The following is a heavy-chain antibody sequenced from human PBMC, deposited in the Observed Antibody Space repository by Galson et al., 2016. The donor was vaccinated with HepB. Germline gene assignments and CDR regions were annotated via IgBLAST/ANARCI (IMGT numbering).Heavy chain of an antibody. CDR3: ARVGGNCKDTSCYAYYGMDV. J-gene: IGHJ6*02. CDR2: ITPDLDIS. Sequence: SVKVSCKASGGSFSGYPISWARQAPGQGLEWMGGITPDLDISVYSQKFQGSVTITADKSTSTSYLELSGLRPEDTAMYYCARVGGNCKDTSCYAYYGMDVWGQGTTVTVSS. V-gene: IGHV1-69*10. CDR1: GGSFSGYP. D-gene: IGHD2-2*01.